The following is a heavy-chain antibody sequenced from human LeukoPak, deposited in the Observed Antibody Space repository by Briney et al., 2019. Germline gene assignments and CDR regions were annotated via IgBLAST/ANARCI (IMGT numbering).Heavy chain of an antibody. V-gene: IGHV1-2*02. Sequence: GASVKVSCKASGYTFTGYYMQWVRQAPGQGLEWMGWINPNSGGTNYVQKFQGRGTMTSHTSISTAYMELSRLRSDDTAVYYCARGDLLLFFGYRYGSERSNYYDSSGFDYWGQGTLVTVSS. J-gene: IGHJ4*02. CDR3: ARGDLLLFFGYRYGSERSNYYDSSGFDY. CDR1: GYTFTGYY. CDR2: INPNSGGT. D-gene: IGHD3-22*01.